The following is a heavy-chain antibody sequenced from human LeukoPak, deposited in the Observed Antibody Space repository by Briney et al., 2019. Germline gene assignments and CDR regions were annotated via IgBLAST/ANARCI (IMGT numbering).Heavy chain of an antibody. Sequence: ASVKVSCKASGYTFTGYYMHWVRQAPGQGLEWMGWINPNSGGTNYAQKFQGRVTMTRDTSISTAYMELSRLRSDDTAVYYCARDLLGSGSYLSWFDPWGQGTLVTVSS. CDR2: INPNSGGT. V-gene: IGHV1-2*02. D-gene: IGHD3-10*01. CDR1: GYTFTGYY. J-gene: IGHJ5*02. CDR3: ARDLLGSGSYLSWFDP.